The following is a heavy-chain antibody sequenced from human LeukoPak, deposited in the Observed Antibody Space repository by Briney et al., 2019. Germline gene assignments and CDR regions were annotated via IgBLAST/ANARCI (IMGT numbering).Heavy chain of an antibody. J-gene: IGHJ6*02. V-gene: IGHV3-21*01. CDR1: GFTFTNYS. Sequence: PGGSLRLSCAASGFTFTNYSMNWVRQVPGKGLEWVSSISHSSSYIYYADSVKGRFTISRDNAKNSLYLQMNSLRAEDTAVYYCARDRQWSGESLSSYYYFGVDVWGRGTTVTVSS. CDR2: ISHSSSYI. CDR3: ARDRQWSGESLSSYYYFGVDV. D-gene: IGHD3-10*01.